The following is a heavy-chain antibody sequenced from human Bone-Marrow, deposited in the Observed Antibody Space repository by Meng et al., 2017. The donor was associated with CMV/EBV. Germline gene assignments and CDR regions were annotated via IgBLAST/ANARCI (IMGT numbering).Heavy chain of an antibody. J-gene: IGHJ6*02. V-gene: IGHV3-30-3*01. Sequence: LSLTCAAAGFTFSSYAMHWVRQAPGKGLEWVAVISYDGSNKYYADSVKGRFTISRDNSKNTLYLHMNSLRAEDTAVYYCARDDQYYDFWSQGNYYYGMDVWGQGTTVTVSS. CDR2: ISYDGSNK. CDR1: GFTFSSYA. CDR3: ARDDQYYDFWSQGNYYYGMDV. D-gene: IGHD3-3*01.